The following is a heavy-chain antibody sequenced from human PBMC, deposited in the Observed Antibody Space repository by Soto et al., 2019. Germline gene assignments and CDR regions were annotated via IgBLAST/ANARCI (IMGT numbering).Heavy chain of an antibody. V-gene: IGHV3-74*01. Sequence: PGGSLRLSCAASGFTFSSYWMHWVRQAPGKGLVWVSRINSDGSSTSYADSVKGRFTISRDNAKNTLYLQMNSLRAEDTAVYYCASSIARIAVAGTEMGYWGQGNLVTVSS. CDR2: INSDGSST. CDR3: ASSIARIAVAGTEMGY. CDR1: GFTFSSYW. D-gene: IGHD6-19*01. J-gene: IGHJ4*02.